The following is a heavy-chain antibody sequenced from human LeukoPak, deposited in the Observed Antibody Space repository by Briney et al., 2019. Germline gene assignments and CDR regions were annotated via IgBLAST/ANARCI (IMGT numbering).Heavy chain of an antibody. CDR2: TYYGSKWYN. D-gene: IGHD3-10*01. V-gene: IGHV6-1*01. CDR3: ARDLTGSGTPYFDC. Sequence: PSQTLSLTCAISGDSVSNNRAAWNWIRQSPSRGLEWLGRTYYGSKWYNDYALSVKSRMTINPDTSKNQFSLQLNSVTPEDTAVYYCARDLTGSGTPYFDCWGQGTLVTVSS. CDR1: GDSVSNNRAA. J-gene: IGHJ4*02.